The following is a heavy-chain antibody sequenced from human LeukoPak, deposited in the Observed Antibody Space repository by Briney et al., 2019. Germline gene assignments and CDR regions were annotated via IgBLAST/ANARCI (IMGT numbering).Heavy chain of an antibody. CDR3: ARSIVGARRLVY. J-gene: IGHJ4*02. CDR1: GFTFDDYA. CDR2: ISWDGGST. Sequence: PGGSLRLSCAASGFTFDDYAMHWVRQPPGKGLEWVSLISWDGGSTYYADSVKGRFTISRDNSKNSLYLQMNSLRAEDTAVYYCARSIVGARRLVYWGQGTLVTVSS. D-gene: IGHD1-26*01. V-gene: IGHV3-43D*03.